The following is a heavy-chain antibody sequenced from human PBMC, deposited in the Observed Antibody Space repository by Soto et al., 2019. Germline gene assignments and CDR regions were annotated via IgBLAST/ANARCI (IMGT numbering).Heavy chain of an antibody. J-gene: IGHJ4*02. CDR2: IYHSGST. CDR3: ARSHIVPRLFMYPYDY. V-gene: IGHV4-4*02. D-gene: IGHD5-12*01. Sequence: PSETLSLTCAVSGGSIRSSNWWSWFRQPPGKGLEWIGEIYHSGSTNYNPSLKSRVTISVDMSKNQFSLKLSSVTAADMAVYYCARSHIVPRLFMYPYDYWGQGTLVTVSS. CDR1: GGSIRSSNW.